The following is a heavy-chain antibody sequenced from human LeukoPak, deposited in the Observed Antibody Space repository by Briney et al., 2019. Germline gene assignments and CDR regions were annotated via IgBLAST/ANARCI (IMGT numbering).Heavy chain of an antibody. V-gene: IGHV3-74*01. Sequence: PGGSLRLSCAASGFTFGSSWMHWVRRAPGKGLDWVSRINSDGSSTSYADSVKGRFTISRDNAKNTLYLQMNSLRAEDTAVYYCARGPGTADYWGQGTLVTVSS. J-gene: IGHJ4*02. D-gene: IGHD6-13*01. CDR2: INSDGSST. CDR3: ARGPGTADY. CDR1: GFTFGSSW.